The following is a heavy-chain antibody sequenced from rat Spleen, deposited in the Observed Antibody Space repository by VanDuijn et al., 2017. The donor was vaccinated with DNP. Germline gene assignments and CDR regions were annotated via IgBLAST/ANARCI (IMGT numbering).Heavy chain of an antibody. CDR2: MSSGGST. CDR1: GFSLTSYT. V-gene: IGHV2-6*01. D-gene: IGHD1-5*01. Sequence: QVQLKESGPGLVQPSQTLSLTCTVSGFSLTSYTVSWVRQPPGKGLEWIAAMSSGGSTYYNSALKSRLSISRDTSKSQVFLKMNSLQTEVTAMYFCARSGGTTPYAMDAWGQGTSVTVSS. J-gene: IGHJ4*01. CDR3: ARSGGTTPYAMDA.